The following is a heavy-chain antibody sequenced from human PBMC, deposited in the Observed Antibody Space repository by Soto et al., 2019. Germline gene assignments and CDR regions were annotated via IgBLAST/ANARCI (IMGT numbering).Heavy chain of an antibody. D-gene: IGHD2-15*01. CDR2: MNPNSGNT. CDR3: ARETAARGMDV. Sequence: QVQLVQSGAEVKRPGASVKVSCKASGYTFPSYALNWVRQSTGQGLEWMGWMNPNSGNTGYAQSFQGRVTMTRNTSISTSYMELSSLRSEDTAVYYCARETAARGMDVWGQGTPVTVSS. CDR1: GYTFPSYA. V-gene: IGHV1-8*01. J-gene: IGHJ6*02.